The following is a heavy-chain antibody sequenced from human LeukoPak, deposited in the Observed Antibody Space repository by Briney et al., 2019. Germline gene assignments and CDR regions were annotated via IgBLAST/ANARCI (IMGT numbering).Heavy chain of an antibody. J-gene: IGHJ4*02. D-gene: IGHD3-3*01. V-gene: IGHV3-7*01. CDR2: IKTDGSQK. Sequence: PGGSLRLSCAASGFTFSKYWMTWVRQAPGKGLEWVANIKTDGSQKYYVDSVKGRFSISRDNAKNSLYLQMNSLRADDTATYYCVRGLLEWLRLETYYFDAWGQGTLVIASS. CDR3: VRGLLEWLRLETYYFDA. CDR1: GFTFSKYW.